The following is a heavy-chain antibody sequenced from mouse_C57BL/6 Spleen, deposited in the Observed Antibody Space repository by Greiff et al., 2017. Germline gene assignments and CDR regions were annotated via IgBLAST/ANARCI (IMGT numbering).Heavy chain of an antibody. D-gene: IGHD1-1*01. CDR2: ISYDGSN. CDR1: GYSITSGYY. Sequence: EVKLMESGPGLVKPSQSLSLTCSVTGYSITSGYYWNWIRQFPGNKLEWMGFISYDGSNNYNPSLKNRISITRDTSKNQVFLKLNSVTTEDTATYNCAKGWDYYFWYFDVWGTGTTVTVAS. V-gene: IGHV3-6*01. J-gene: IGHJ1*03. CDR3: AKGWDYYFWYFDV.